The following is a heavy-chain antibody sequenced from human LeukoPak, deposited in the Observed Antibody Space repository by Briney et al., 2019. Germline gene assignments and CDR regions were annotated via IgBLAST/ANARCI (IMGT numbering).Heavy chain of an antibody. V-gene: IGHV1-18*01. CDR3: AKVVVVAATRSWWFDP. CDR1: GYTFSRYG. Sequence: ASVKVSCKASGYTFSRYGISWVRQAPGQGLEWMGWISAYSGNTNYAQKLQGRVTMTTDTSTSTAYMELRSLRSDDTAVYYCAKVVVVAATRSWWFDPWGQGTLVTVS. J-gene: IGHJ5*02. CDR2: ISAYSGNT. D-gene: IGHD2-15*01.